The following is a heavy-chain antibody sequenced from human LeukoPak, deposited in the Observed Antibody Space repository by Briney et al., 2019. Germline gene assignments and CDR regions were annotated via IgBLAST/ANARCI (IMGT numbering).Heavy chain of an antibody. CDR3: ARAAAAHAFDI. Sequence: ASVKVSCKASGYTFTSYYMHWVRQAPGQGLEWMGIINPSGGSTSYAQKFQGRVTMTRDTSTSTAYMELRSLRSDDTAVYYCARAAAAHAFDIWGQGTMVTVSS. CDR2: INPSGGST. J-gene: IGHJ3*02. V-gene: IGHV1-46*01. CDR1: GYTFTSYY. D-gene: IGHD6-13*01.